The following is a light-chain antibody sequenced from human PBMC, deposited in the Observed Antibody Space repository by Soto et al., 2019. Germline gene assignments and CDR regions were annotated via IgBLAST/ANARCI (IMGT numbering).Light chain of an antibody. CDR3: SLYTSIVALYWV. CDR2: EAS. V-gene: IGLV2-18*01. J-gene: IGLJ3*02. Sequence: QSALTQPPSVSGSPGQSVTISCTGTSTDFVSYNRVSWYQQPPGTAPKLIIYEASNRPSGVPDRFSGSKSGNTASLTISGLQAADEADYYCSLYTSIVALYWVFGGGTKVTVL. CDR1: STDFVSYNR.